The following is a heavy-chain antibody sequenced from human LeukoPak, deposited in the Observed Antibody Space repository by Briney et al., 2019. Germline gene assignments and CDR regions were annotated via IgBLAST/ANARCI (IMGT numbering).Heavy chain of an antibody. J-gene: IGHJ3*02. D-gene: IGHD6-6*01. V-gene: IGHV4-4*07. CDR2: IYTSGST. CDR3: ARDTPYSSSPYAFDI. CDR1: GGSISSYY. Sequence: SETLSLTCTVSGGSISSYYWSWIRQPARKGLEWIGRIYTSGSTNYNPSLKSRVTMSVDTSKNQFSLKLSSVTAADTAVYYCARDTPYSSSPYAFDIWGQGTMVTVSS.